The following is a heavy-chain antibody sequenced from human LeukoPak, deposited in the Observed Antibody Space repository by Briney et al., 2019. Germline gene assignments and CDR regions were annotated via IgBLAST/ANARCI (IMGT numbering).Heavy chain of an antibody. CDR2: INPTGGST. Sequence: GASVKVSCKASVYTFTSYYIHWVRHAPGQGLEWMGIINPTGGSTIYAQRFQGRVTMTRDKSTSSVYMDLSTLTSEDTAVYYCARAEWSLGGHDAFDIWGQGTMVTVSS. V-gene: IGHV1-46*01. D-gene: IGHD3-3*01. CDR1: VYTFTSYY. CDR3: ARAEWSLGGHDAFDI. J-gene: IGHJ3*02.